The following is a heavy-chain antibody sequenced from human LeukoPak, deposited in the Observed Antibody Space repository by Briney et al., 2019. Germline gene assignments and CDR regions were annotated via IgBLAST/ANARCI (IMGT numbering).Heavy chain of an antibody. J-gene: IGHJ4*02. CDR2: IYYSGST. CDR1: SGSISSSSYY. CDR3: ARDGLIAARPFDY. D-gene: IGHD6-6*01. V-gene: IGHV4-39*07. Sequence: SETLSLTCTVSSGSISSSSYYWGWIRQPPGKGLEWIGSIYYSGSTYYNPSLKSRVTISVDTSKNQFSLKLSSVTAADTAVYYCARDGLIAARPFDYWGQGTLVTVSS.